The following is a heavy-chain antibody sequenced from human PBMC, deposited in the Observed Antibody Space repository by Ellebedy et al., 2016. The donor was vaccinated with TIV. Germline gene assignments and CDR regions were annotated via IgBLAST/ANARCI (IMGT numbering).Heavy chain of an antibody. V-gene: IGHV3-21*01. Sequence: GESLKISXAASGFTFSRYSMKWVRQAPGKGLEWVSSLSSSSSYIYHADSVKGRFTISRDNAKNSLYLQMNSLRAEDTAVYYCAGTALLRYFDWLSNDAFDIWGQGTMVTVSS. CDR2: LSSSSSYI. D-gene: IGHD3-9*01. J-gene: IGHJ3*02. CDR1: GFTFSRYS. CDR3: AGTALLRYFDWLSNDAFDI.